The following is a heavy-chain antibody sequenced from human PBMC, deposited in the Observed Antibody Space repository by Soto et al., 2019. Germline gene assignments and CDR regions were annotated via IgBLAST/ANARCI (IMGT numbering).Heavy chain of an antibody. V-gene: IGHV3-53*01. CDR1: GFTVSSNY. J-gene: IGHJ2*01. D-gene: IGHD3-22*01. CDR2: IYSGGST. Sequence: EVQLVESGGGLIQPGGSLRLSCAASGFTVSSNYMSWVRQAPGKGLEWVSVIYSGGSTYYADSVKGRFTISRDNSKNTMYLQMNSLRAEDTAVYYCARDRRKYYYDSSGYYHWYFDLWGRGTLVTVYS. CDR3: ARDRRKYYYDSSGYYHWYFDL.